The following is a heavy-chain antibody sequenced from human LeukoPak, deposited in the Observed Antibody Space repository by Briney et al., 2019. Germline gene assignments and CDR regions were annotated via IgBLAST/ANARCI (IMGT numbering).Heavy chain of an antibody. D-gene: IGHD3-22*01. CDR3: ARDLSTDDSSGYYYVPFGY. CDR1: GGSISSGGYY. Sequence: PSETLSLTCTVSGGSISSGGYYWSWIRQHPGKGLEWIGYIYYSGSTYYNPSLKSRVTISVDTSKNQFSLKLSSVTAADTAMYYCARDLSTDDSSGYYYVPFGYWGQGTLVTVSS. V-gene: IGHV4-31*03. J-gene: IGHJ4*02. CDR2: IYYSGST.